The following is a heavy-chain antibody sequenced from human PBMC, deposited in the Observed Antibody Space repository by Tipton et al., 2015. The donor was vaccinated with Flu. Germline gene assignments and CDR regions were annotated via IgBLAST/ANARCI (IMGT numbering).Heavy chain of an antibody. CDR3: ASYNWEYENDY. D-gene: IGHD1-20*01. J-gene: IGHJ4*02. CDR1: GFTFSVYW. V-gene: IGHV3-74*01. Sequence: SLRLSCTGSGFTFSVYWMYWVRQAPGKGLEWISRISPNGRTTDYAVSVKGRFSISRDNAKNTLFLQMNSLRAEDTAVYYCASYNWEYENDYRGQGTLVTVSS. CDR2: ISPNGRTT.